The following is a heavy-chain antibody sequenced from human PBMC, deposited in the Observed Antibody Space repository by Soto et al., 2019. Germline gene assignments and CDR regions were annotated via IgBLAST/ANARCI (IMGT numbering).Heavy chain of an antibody. CDR1: GGTFSSYA. J-gene: IGHJ6*02. CDR2: IIPIFGTA. D-gene: IGHD1-20*01. CDR3: ARTGRNWNRAYYYYYGMDV. Sequence: GASVKVSCKASGGTFSSYAISWVRQAPGQGLEWMGGIIPIFGTANYAQKFQGRVTITADESTSTAYMELSSPRSEDTAVYYCARTGRNWNRAYYYYYGMDVWGQGTTVTVSS. V-gene: IGHV1-69*13.